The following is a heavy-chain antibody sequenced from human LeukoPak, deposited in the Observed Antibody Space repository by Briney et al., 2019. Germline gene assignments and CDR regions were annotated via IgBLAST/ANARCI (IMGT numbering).Heavy chain of an antibody. Sequence: PGRSLRLSCAASGFTFSTYAMHWVRQAPGKGLEWVSAISGSGGSTYYADSVKGRFTISRDNSKNTLYLQMNSLRAEDTAVYYCAKTPRGYCSSTSCRGLVDYWGQGTLVTVSS. V-gene: IGHV3-23*01. CDR2: ISGSGGST. CDR1: GFTFSTYA. J-gene: IGHJ4*02. D-gene: IGHD2-2*01. CDR3: AKTPRGYCSSTSCRGLVDY.